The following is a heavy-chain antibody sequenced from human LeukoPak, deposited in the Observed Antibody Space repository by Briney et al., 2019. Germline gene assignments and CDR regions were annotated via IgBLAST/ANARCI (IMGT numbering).Heavy chain of an antibody. CDR3: GNQCSGGICPEN. J-gene: IGHJ4*02. CDR2: IGQDGSVK. CDR1: GFRFTSYW. V-gene: IGHV3-7*01. D-gene: IGHD2-15*01. Sequence: LSGGSLRLSCAASGFRFTSYWMTWVRQAPGKGLEWVGNIGQDGSVKNYADSVKGRFTISRDNAKNSVFLQMNSLRAEDTAFYYCGNQCSGGICPENWGRGTLVTVSS.